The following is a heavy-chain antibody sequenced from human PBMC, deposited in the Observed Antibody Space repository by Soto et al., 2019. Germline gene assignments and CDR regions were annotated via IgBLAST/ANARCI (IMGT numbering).Heavy chain of an antibody. CDR1: GFTFSSYA. CDR3: AKDHPYCTNGVCPPVDAFDI. Sequence: GGSLRLSCAASGFTFSSYAMIWVRQAPGKGLEWVSAISGSGGSTYYADSVKGRFTISRDNSKNTLYLQMNSLRAEDTAVYYCAKDHPYCTNGVCPPVDAFDIWGQGTMVTVSS. CDR2: ISGSGGST. D-gene: IGHD2-8*01. J-gene: IGHJ3*02. V-gene: IGHV3-23*01.